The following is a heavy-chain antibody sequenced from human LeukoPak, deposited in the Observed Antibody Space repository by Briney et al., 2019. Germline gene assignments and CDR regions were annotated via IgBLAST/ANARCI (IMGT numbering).Heavy chain of an antibody. D-gene: IGHD5-18*01. Sequence: KPGGSLRLSCAASGFTSSSYSMNWVRQAPGKGLEWVSSISSSSSYIYYADSVKGRFTISRDNAKNSLYLQMNSLRAEDTAVYYCARADWDTAMIDYWGQGTLVTVSS. CDR3: ARADWDTAMIDY. CDR2: ISSSSSYI. J-gene: IGHJ4*02. V-gene: IGHV3-21*01. CDR1: GFTSSSYS.